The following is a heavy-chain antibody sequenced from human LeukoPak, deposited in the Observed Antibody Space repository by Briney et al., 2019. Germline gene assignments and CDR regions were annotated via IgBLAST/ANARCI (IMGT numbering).Heavy chain of an antibody. V-gene: IGHV4-31*03. CDR1: GGSISSGGYY. Sequence: SQTLSLTCTVSGGSISSGGYYWSWIRQHPGKGLEWIGYIYYSGSTYYNPSLKSRVTISLDTSKNQFSLKLSSVTAADTAVYYCARLTYYYDSSGHYYWFDPWGQGTLVTVSS. CDR2: IYYSGST. D-gene: IGHD3-22*01. J-gene: IGHJ5*02. CDR3: ARLTYYYDSSGHYYWFDP.